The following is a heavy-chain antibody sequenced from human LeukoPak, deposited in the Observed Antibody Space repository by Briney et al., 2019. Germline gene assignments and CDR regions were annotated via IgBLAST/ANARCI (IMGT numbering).Heavy chain of an antibody. J-gene: IGHJ4*02. CDR2: VRSKAYGGTT. Sequence: QAGGSLRLSCTTSGFTFGDYAMSWVRQAPGKGLEWIGFVRSKAYGGTTEYAASVKGRFTISSDDSKSIVYLQMNSLKTEDTAVYYCTSPFIGWGQGTLVTVSS. D-gene: IGHD2-15*01. CDR3: TSPFIG. V-gene: IGHV3-49*04. CDR1: GFTFGDYA.